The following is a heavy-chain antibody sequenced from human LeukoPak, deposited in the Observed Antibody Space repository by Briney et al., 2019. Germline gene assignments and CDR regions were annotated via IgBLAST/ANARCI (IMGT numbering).Heavy chain of an antibody. J-gene: IGHJ4*02. CDR1: GFTFASYT. D-gene: IGHD2-15*01. V-gene: IGHV3-23*01. CDR3: AKGGDGSYYSRADC. Sequence: PGGSLRLSCAASGFTFASYTMTWVRQAPGKGLEWVSTIGGSASGTFYADSVKGRFSISRDNSKNTLYLQMNSLRAEDTAVYYWAKGGDGSYYSRADCGGQGTRVTVSS. CDR2: IGGSASGT.